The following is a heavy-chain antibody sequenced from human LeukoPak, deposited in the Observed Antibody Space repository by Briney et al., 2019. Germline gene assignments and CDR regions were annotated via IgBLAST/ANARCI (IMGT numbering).Heavy chain of an antibody. CDR3: SNEGGVYLPFAD. J-gene: IGHJ4*02. CDR1: GFRFDDYA. D-gene: IGHD2-8*01. V-gene: IGHV3-30*18. Sequence: GGSLRLSCAASGFRFDDYALHWVRQAPGKGLEWVAVISPDGSNKYYADSVNGRFTISRDNSKSTLYLQMNTLTVEDTAIYYCSNEGGVYLPFADWGQGTRVTVSS. CDR2: ISPDGSNK.